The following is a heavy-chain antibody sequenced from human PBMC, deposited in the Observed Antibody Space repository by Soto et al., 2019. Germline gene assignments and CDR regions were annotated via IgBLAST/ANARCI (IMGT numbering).Heavy chain of an antibody. CDR3: AKGLALMADH. CDR1: GFSFNTYV. CDR2: ILYDGSKE. V-gene: IGHV3-30*18. Sequence: GGSLRLSCTDSGFSFNTYVMDWVRQAPGKGLEWVARILYDGSKEYYADPVTGRFTISRDNSKNTLYLQMDRLRVEDTAVYFCAKGLALMADHWGQGTPVTVSS. J-gene: IGHJ4*02. D-gene: IGHD2-21*01.